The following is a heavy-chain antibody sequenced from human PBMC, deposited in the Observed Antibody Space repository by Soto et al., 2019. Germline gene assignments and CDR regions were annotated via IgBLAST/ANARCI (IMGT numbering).Heavy chain of an antibody. V-gene: IGHV3-48*02. Sequence: EMQLVDSGGGSVQTGESLRLSCIASGFTFDDYSLNWVRQAPGKGLEWVAYISSTSRTIWYADTVKGRFTISRDNAKNSVDLQMRSLRDEDTATYYCAREVETAYYYGMAVWGQGTTVTVAS. CDR1: GFTFDDYS. CDR2: ISSTSRTI. J-gene: IGHJ6*01. D-gene: IGHD5-18*01. CDR3: AREVETAYYYGMAV.